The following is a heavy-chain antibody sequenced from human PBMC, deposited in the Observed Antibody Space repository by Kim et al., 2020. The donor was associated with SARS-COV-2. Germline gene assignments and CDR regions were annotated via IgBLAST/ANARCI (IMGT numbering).Heavy chain of an antibody. CDR1: GFTFSSYA. V-gene: IGHV3-23*01. CDR3: AKDQTQYYDILTGLFDY. J-gene: IGHJ4*02. Sequence: GGSLRLSCAASGFTFSSYAMSWVRQAPGKGLEWVSAISGSGGSTYYADSVKGRFTISRDNSKNTLYLQMNSLRAEDTAVYYCAKDQTQYYDILTGLFDYWGQGTLVTVSS. CDR2: ISGSGGST. D-gene: IGHD3-9*01.